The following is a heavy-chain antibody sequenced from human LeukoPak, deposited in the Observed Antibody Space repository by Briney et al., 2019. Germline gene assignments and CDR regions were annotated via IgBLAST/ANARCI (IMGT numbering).Heavy chain of an antibody. CDR1: GFIFTKYW. D-gene: IGHD2/OR15-2a*01. J-gene: IGHJ4*02. CDR2: VNSDGSAT. Sequence: GGSLRLSCAASGFIFTKYWMHWVRQAPGKGLVWVSHVNSDGSATSYADSVKGRFTISRDNAKNTVYLHMNSLRVEDTAVYYCASFYETNWGQGTLVTVSS. V-gene: IGHV3-74*01. CDR3: ASFYETN.